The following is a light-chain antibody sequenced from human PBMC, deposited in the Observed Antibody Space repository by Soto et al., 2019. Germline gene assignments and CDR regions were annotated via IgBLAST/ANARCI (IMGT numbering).Light chain of an antibody. V-gene: IGLV1-51*01. CDR1: SSNIGGNS. CDR3: ASWDSSLSAYV. Sequence: QSVLTQPPSVSAAPGQKVTIACPGSSSNIGGNSVSWYQQLPGTAPKLLIYDDDKRPSGIPDRFSGSKSGPSATLGITGFRTGDEADYYCASWDSSLSAYVFGTGTKVTVL. J-gene: IGLJ1*01. CDR2: DDD.